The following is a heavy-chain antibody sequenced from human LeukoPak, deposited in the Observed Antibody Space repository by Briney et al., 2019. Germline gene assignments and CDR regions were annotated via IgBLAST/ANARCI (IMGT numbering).Heavy chain of an antibody. CDR3: ARLYSSSWYFDL. D-gene: IGHD6-13*01. J-gene: IGHJ2*01. V-gene: IGHV3-11*01. CDR2: ISSSGSTI. Sequence: GGSLRLSCAASGFTFSDYYMSWIRQAPGKGLEWVSYISSSGSTIYYADSVEGRFTISRDNAKNSLYLQMNSLRAEDTAVYYCARLYSSSWYFDLWGRGTLVTVSS. CDR1: GFTFSDYY.